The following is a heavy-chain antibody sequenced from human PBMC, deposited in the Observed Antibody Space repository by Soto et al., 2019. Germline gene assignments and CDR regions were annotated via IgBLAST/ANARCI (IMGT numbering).Heavy chain of an antibody. CDR1: GGSISSGGYY. CDR2: IYYSGST. CDR3: ARERMGSLNWFDP. J-gene: IGHJ5*02. D-gene: IGHD2-15*01. Sequence: QVQLQESGPGLVKPSQTLSLTCTVSGGSISSGGYYWSWIRQHPGQGLEWIGYIYYSGSTYYNPSLKSRVTISVDTSKNQFSLKLSSVTAADTAVYYCARERMGSLNWFDPWGQGTLVTVSS. V-gene: IGHV4-31*03.